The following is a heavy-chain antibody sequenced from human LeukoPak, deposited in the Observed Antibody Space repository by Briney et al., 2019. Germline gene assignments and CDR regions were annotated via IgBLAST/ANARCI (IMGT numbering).Heavy chain of an antibody. CDR1: GGTFSSYA. CDR2: IIPIFGTA. CDR3: ARYFFTYYYDSSGSYFDY. D-gene: IGHD3-22*01. Sequence: SVKVSCKASGGTFSSYAISWVRQAPGQGLEWMGGIIPIFGTANYAQKFQGRVTITADESTSTAYMELSSLRSEDTAVYYCARYFFTYYYDSSGSYFDYWGQGTLVTVSS. J-gene: IGHJ4*02. V-gene: IGHV1-69*01.